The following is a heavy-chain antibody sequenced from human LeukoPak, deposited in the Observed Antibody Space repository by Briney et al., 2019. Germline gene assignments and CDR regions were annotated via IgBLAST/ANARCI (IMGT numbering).Heavy chain of an antibody. CDR1: GGTFSSYA. V-gene: IGHV1-69*05. J-gene: IGHJ4*02. CDR3: ARDLGHSSSWYPLDY. D-gene: IGHD6-13*01. CDR2: IIPIFGTA. Sequence: SVKVSCKAYGGTFSSYAISWVRQAPGQGLEWMGRIIPIFGTANYAQKFQGRVTITTDESTSTAYMELSSLRSEDTAVYYCARDLGHSSSWYPLDYWGQGTLVTVSS.